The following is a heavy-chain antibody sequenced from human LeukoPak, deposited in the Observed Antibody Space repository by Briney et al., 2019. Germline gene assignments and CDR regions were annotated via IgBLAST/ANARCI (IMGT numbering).Heavy chain of an antibody. J-gene: IGHJ4*02. V-gene: IGHV4-34*01. CDR1: GGSFSGYY. CDR2: INHSGST. Sequence: SETLSLTCAVYGGSFSGYYWSWIRQPPGKELEWIGEINHSGSTNYNPSLKSRVTISVDTSKNQFSLKLSSVTAADTAVYYCARGDIRFADIVVVPAAYDYWGQGTLVTVSS. D-gene: IGHD2-2*01. CDR3: ARGDIRFADIVVVPAAYDY.